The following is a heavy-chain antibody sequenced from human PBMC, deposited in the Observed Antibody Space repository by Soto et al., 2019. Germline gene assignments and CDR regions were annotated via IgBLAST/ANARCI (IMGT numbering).Heavy chain of an antibody. V-gene: IGHV3-30-3*01. CDR1: GFTFSSYA. Sequence: QVQLVESGGGVVQPGRSPRLSCAASGFTFSSYAMHWVRQAPGKGLEWVAVISYDGSNKYYADSVKGRFTISRDNSKNTLYLQMNSLRAEDTAVYYCARDRAIFGVVTAFDYWGQGTLVTVSS. CDR3: ARDRAIFGVVTAFDY. CDR2: ISYDGSNK. J-gene: IGHJ4*02. D-gene: IGHD3-3*01.